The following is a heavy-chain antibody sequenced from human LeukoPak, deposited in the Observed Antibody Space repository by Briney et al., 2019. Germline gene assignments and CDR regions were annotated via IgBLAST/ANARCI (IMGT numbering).Heavy chain of an antibody. CDR2: INHSGST. CDR1: GGSFIGYY. D-gene: IGHD1-1*01. J-gene: IGHJ4*02. CDR3: ARGITLESYFDY. V-gene: IGHV4-34*01. Sequence: SETLSLTCTVYGGSFIGYYWSWIRQPPGKGLEWIGEINHSGSTNYNPSLKSRVTISVDTSKTQFSLKLTSITAADTAVYYCARGITLESYFDYWGQGTLVTVSS.